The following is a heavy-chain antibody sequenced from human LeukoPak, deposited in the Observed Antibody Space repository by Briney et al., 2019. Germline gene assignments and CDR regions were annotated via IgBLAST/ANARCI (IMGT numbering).Heavy chain of an antibody. V-gene: IGHV3-21*01. Sequence: GRSLRLSCAASGFTFSSYAMHWVRQAPGKGLEWVSSISSSSSYIYYADSVKGRFTISRDNAKNSLYLQMNSLRAEDTAVYYCARGLAGLDYWGQGTLVTVSS. CDR1: GFTFSSYA. CDR3: ARGLAGLDY. CDR2: ISSSSSYI. J-gene: IGHJ4*02.